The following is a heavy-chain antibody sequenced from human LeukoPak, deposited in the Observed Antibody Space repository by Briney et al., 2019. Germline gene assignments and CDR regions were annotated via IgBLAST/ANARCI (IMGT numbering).Heavy chain of an antibody. D-gene: IGHD4-23*01. V-gene: IGHV3-64D*06. CDR2: ISGNGGDT. Sequence: GGSLRLSCSASGFTLSNYAMHWVRQAPGKGLEYVSAISGNGGDTYYADSVKGRFTISRDNSKNTLYLQMSSLRTEDTAVYYCARDSPDYGGKGFDYWGQGTLVTVSS. CDR1: GFTLSNYA. J-gene: IGHJ4*02. CDR3: ARDSPDYGGKGFDY.